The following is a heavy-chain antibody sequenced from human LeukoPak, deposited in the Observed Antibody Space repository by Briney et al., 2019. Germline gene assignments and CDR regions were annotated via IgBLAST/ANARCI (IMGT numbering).Heavy chain of an antibody. CDR3: AHLYYGSGSFNY. J-gene: IGHJ4*02. V-gene: IGHV2-5*02. Sequence: SGPTLVNPTQTLTLTCTFSGFSLSTSGVGVGWIRQPPGKALEWLALRYWDDDKRHSPSLKRRLHITKDTSKNQVVLTMTNMDPVDTATYYCAHLYYGSGSFNYWGQGTLVTVSS. D-gene: IGHD3-10*01. CDR1: GFSLSTSGVG. CDR2: RYWDDDK.